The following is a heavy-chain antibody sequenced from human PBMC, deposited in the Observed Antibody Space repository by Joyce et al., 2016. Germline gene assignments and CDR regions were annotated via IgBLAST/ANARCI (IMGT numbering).Heavy chain of an antibody. CDR1: GLNFNSEG. J-gene: IGHJ5*02. V-gene: IGHV3-33*01. Sequence: QVRLVESGGGVVQPGGSLSLSCVATGLNFNSEGMHWVRQAPGKGPEWVAWIWFDGSKRYYADAVTVRFTISRDNSKKSVFVHMRGLRVEDTGVYYCARGPAKGHGTGSRPLDLWGQGTLVVVSS. CDR2: IWFDGSKR. CDR3: ARGPAKGHGTGSRPLDL. D-gene: IGHD1-14*01.